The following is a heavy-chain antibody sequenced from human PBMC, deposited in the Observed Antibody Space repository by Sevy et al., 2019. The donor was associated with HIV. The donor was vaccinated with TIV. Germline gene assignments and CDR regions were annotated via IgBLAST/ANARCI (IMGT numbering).Heavy chain of an antibody. J-gene: IGHJ4*02. V-gene: IGHV4-59*01. CDR2: IYYSGST. Sequence: SETLSLTCTVSGGSISSYYWSWIRQPPGKGLEWIGYIYYSGSTNYNPSLKSRVTISVDTSKNQFSRKLRSVTAADTAVDYCARVVGTMVRDFIISCVFDYWGQGTLVTVSS. CDR3: ARVVGTMVRDFIISCVFDY. D-gene: IGHD3-10*01. CDR1: GGSISSYY.